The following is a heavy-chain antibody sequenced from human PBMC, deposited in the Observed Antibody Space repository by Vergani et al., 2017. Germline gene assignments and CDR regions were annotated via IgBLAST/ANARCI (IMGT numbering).Heavy chain of an antibody. CDR2: IYYSGST. J-gene: IGHJ6*02. CDR1: GGSISSYY. D-gene: IGHD6-13*01. CDR3: ARAFYSSSWYPYYYYGMDV. Sequence: QVQLQESGPGLVKPSQTLSLTCTVSGGSISSYYWSWIRQPPGKGLEWIGYIYYSGSTNYNPSLKSRVTISVDTSKNQFSLKLSSVTAADTAVDYCARAFYSSSWYPYYYYGMDVWGQGTTVTVSS. V-gene: IGHV4-59*01.